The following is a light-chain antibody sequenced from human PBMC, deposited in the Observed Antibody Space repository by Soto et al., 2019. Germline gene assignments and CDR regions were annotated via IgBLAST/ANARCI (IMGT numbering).Light chain of an antibody. CDR1: QSVSSSY. CDR3: QQFGRYRT. V-gene: IGKV3-20*01. J-gene: IGKJ1*01. CDR2: GAS. Sequence: EIVLTQSPGTLSLSPVERDTLSCRASQSVSSSYLAWYQQKPGQAPRLLIYGASSRATGIPDRFSGSGSGTDFTLSISRLEPEDFAVYYCQQFGRYRTFGQGTKVDIK.